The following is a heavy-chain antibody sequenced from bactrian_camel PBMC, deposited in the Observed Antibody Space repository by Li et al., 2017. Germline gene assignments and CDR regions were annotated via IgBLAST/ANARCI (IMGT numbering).Heavy chain of an antibody. Sequence: VQLVESGGGYVQPGGSLRLSCAASGFSWSNYGMSWVRQAPGKGLEWVASITQYGGITYYAESVKGRFTMSQDNAKNTVYLQLNSLKTEDTAMYYCAKDDTDRNAYYSGAYIWPNHLAFGYWGQGTQVTVS. D-gene: IGHD2*01. CDR2: ITQYGGIT. V-gene: IGHV3S40*01. CDR3: AKDDTDRNAYYSGAYIWPNHLAFGY. J-gene: IGHJ6*01. CDR1: GFSWSNYG.